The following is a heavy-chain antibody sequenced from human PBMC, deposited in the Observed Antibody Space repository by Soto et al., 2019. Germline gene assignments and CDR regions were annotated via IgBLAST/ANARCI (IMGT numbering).Heavy chain of an antibody. CDR1: LYSFTTYY. V-gene: IGHV1-46*01. Sequence: ASVXVSFKSSLYSFTTYYIHFLLQAPGQGPEWIGIINPSGGSTGYAQKFQGRVTMTRDTSRNTVYMESTSLRSEDTDVYYCARGHERRKSYDDRQIDKWGKRTQVTV. D-gene: IGHD3-16*01. CDR2: INPSGGST. J-gene: IGHJ4*02. CDR3: ARGHERRKSYDDRQIDK.